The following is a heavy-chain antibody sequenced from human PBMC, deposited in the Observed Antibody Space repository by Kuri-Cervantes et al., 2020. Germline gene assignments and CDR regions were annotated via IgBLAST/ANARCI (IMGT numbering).Heavy chain of an antibody. Sequence: GESLKISCAASGLTFSRFAMYGVRQAPGKGLEYVSAISSNGGSTYYADSVKGRFTISRDNSKNTLYLQMGSLRAEDMAVYYCARDTRWFGELLFVYWGQGTLVTVSS. V-gene: IGHV3-64*02. D-gene: IGHD3-10*01. CDR1: GLTFSRFA. CDR2: ISSNGGST. CDR3: ARDTRWFGELLFVY. J-gene: IGHJ4*02.